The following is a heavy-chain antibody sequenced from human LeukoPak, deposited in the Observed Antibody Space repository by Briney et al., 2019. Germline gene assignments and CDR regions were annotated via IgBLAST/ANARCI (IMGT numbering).Heavy chain of an antibody. J-gene: IGHJ5*02. CDR2: ISGIGGTT. V-gene: IGHV3-23*01. D-gene: IGHD3-22*01. Sequence: GGSLRLSCAASGSTFNNYAMSWVRQAPGEGLEWVSSISGIGGTTNYADSVKGRFTISRDNSKNTLDLQMHSLRAEDTAVYYCAKYHYDSSGYFRWFDPWGQGTLVTVSS. CDR3: AKYHYDSSGYFRWFDP. CDR1: GSTFNNYA.